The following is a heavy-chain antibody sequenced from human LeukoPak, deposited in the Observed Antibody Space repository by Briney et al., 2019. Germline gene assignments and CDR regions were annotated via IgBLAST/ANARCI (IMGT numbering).Heavy chain of an antibody. CDR3: ARGALGAHPVDY. CDR2: IYYSGST. J-gene: IGHJ4*02. CDR1: GDSISSSF. Sequence: SETLSLTCTASGDSISSSFWNWIRQPPGQSLEWIGNIYYSGSTNYNPALKSRVTFSVDTTKNQVSLKLSSATAADTAVYYCARGALGAHPVDYLGQGALVIVSS. V-gene: IGHV4-59*01. D-gene: IGHD1-26*01.